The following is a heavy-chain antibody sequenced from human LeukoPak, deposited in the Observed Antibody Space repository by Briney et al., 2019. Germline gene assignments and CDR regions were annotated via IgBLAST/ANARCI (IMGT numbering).Heavy chain of an antibody. V-gene: IGHV3-23*01. J-gene: IGHJ5*02. Sequence: PGTSLRLSCAASGFTFSTYGMHWVRQAPGEGLEWVSLISGGGGRTYYADSVKGRFTISRDDSKNTLSLQMNSLRAEDTAVYYCVKGGWLDRWGQGTLVTVSS. CDR1: GFTFSTYG. CDR3: VKGGWLDR. CDR2: ISGGGGRT.